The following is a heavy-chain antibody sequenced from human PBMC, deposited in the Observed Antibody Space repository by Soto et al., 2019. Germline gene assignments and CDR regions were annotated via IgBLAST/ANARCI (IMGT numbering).Heavy chain of an antibody. CDR3: ARLSQYYYGSGSYYYYYGMYV. D-gene: IGHD3-10*01. J-gene: IGHJ6*02. CDR2: IYYSGST. CDR1: GGSIISYY. V-gene: IGHV4-59*01. Sequence: PSQTLSRTCTVSGGSIISYYWSWIRQPPGKGLEWIGYIYYSGSTNYNPSLKSRVTISVDTSKTQFSLKLSSVTAADTAVYYCARLSQYYYGSGSYYYYYGMYVWGQGTTVNVSS.